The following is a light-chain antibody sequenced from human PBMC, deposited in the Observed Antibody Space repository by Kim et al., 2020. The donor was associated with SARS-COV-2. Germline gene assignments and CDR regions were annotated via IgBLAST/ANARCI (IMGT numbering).Light chain of an antibody. J-gene: IGKJ1*01. CDR3: QQGNSSPPT. CDR1: QSISSY. Sequence: IQMTQSPSSLSASVGDRVTITCRASQSISSYLTWYQQKPGTAPKLLIYAASTLQRGVPSRFSGSGSGTDFTLTISSLQPEDFATYYCQQGNSSPPTFGQGTKVDIK. V-gene: IGKV1-39*01. CDR2: AAS.